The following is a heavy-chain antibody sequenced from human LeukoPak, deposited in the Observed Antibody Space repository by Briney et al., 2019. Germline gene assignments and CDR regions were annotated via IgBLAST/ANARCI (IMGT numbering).Heavy chain of an antibody. D-gene: IGHD2-8*01. Sequence: ASETLSLTCTVSGGSISSYYWSWIRQPPGKGLEWIGYIYYSGSTNYNPSLKSRVTISVDTSKNQFSLKLSSVTAADTAVYYCARVSPSYDYYYYYMDVWGKGTTVTISS. V-gene: IGHV4-59*08. J-gene: IGHJ6*03. CDR2: IYYSGST. CDR3: ARVSPSYDYYYYYMDV. CDR1: GGSISSYY.